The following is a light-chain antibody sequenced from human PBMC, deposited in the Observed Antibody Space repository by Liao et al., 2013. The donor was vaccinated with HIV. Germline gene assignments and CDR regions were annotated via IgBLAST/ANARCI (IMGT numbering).Light chain of an antibody. V-gene: IGLV3-1*01. CDR1: ALPKQY. CDR3: QVWDSFSTFV. Sequence: SYELTQPPSVSVSPGQTARITCSGDALPKQYAYWYQQKPGQSPEVVMFENYRRPSGIPDRFSGSKSGRTATLTIRGTQAADEADYYCQVWDSFSTFVFGSGTQVTVL. CDR2: ENY. J-gene: IGLJ1*01.